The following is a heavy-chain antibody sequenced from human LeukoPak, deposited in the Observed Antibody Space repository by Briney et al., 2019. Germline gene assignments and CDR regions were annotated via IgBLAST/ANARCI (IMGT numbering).Heavy chain of an antibody. CDR1: SDSITGGSFY. D-gene: IGHD3-10*01. CDR2: IHYSGST. Sequence: SETLSLTCIVSSDSITGGSFYWGWIRQPPGKGLEWIGFIHYSGSTNYNPSLKNRVTISVDTSKNQFSLKLNSVTAADTAVYYCARGDRSGNFGYYFDYWGQGTLVPVSS. CDR3: ARGDRSGNFGYYFDY. V-gene: IGHV4-61*01. J-gene: IGHJ4*02.